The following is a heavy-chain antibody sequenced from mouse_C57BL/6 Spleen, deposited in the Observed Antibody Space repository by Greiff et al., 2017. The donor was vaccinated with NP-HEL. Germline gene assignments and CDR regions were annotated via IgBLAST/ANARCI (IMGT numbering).Heavy chain of an antibody. D-gene: IGHD2-4*01. J-gene: IGHJ4*01. V-gene: IGHV1-78*01. CDR3: ARPYYDYDGAMDY. Sequence: VKLMESDAELVKPGASVKISCKVSGYTFTDHTIHWMKQRPEQGLEWIGYIYPRDGSTKYNEKFKGKATLTADKSSSTAYMQLNSLTSEDSAVYFCARPYYDYDGAMDYWGQGTSVTVSS. CDR2: IYPRDGST. CDR1: GYTFTDHT.